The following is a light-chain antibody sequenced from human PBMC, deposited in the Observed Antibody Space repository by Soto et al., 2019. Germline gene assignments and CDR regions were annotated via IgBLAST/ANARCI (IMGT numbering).Light chain of an antibody. CDR3: QLAGT. CDR1: QSVSDN. Sequence: VMTQSPAALSVSAGGRASLSCRASQSVSDNLAWYRQKPGQAPTLLIYGTSRRATGVSDRFSGSGSGTDFTLSISRLEPEDFAVYFCQLAGTFGPGAKVEVK. V-gene: IGKV3D-15*01. CDR2: GTS. J-gene: IGKJ3*01.